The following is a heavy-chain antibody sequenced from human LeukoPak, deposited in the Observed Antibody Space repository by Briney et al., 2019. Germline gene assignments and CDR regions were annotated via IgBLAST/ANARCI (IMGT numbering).Heavy chain of an antibody. Sequence: PSETLSLTCTVSGGSISSSSYYWGWIRQPPGKGLEWIGSIYYSGSTYYNPSLKSRVTISVDKSKNQFSLKLSSVTAADTAVYYCARLPTPYYDSKGDYWGQGTLVTVSS. J-gene: IGHJ4*02. D-gene: IGHD3-22*01. V-gene: IGHV4-39*07. CDR3: ARLPTPYYDSKGDY. CDR1: GGSISSSSYY. CDR2: IYYSGST.